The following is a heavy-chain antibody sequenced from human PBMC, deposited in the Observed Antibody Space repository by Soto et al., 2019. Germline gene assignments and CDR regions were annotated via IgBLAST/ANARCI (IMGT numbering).Heavy chain of an antibody. CDR3: AKGGNYYGSGSYYTYYYYGMDV. V-gene: IGHV3-23*01. Sequence: GGSLRLSCAASGFTFSSYAMSWVRQAPGKGLEWVSAISGSGGSTYYADSVKGRFTISRDNSKNTLYLQMNSLRAEDTAVYYCAKGGNYYGSGSYYTYYYYGMDVWGQGTTVTVSS. CDR2: ISGSGGST. CDR1: GFTFSSYA. J-gene: IGHJ6*02. D-gene: IGHD3-10*01.